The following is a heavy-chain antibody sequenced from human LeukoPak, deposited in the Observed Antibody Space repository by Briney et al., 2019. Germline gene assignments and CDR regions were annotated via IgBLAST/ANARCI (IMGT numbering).Heavy chain of an antibody. J-gene: IGHJ4*02. CDR1: GYTFTGYY. CDR3: AGGLNYYDSSGYPTDY. D-gene: IGHD3-22*01. CDR2: INPNSGGT. Sequence: GASVKVSCKASGYTFTGYYMHWVRQAPGQGLEWTGRINPNSGGTNYAQKFQGRVTMTRDTSISTAYMELSRLRSDDTAVYYCAGGLNYYDSSGYPTDYWGQGTLVTVSS. V-gene: IGHV1-2*06.